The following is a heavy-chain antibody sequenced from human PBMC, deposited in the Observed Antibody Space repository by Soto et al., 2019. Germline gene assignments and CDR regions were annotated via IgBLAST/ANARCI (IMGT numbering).Heavy chain of an antibody. CDR2: IYYSGST. V-gene: IGHV4-59*08. D-gene: IGHD3-10*01. J-gene: IGHJ4*02. CDR3: ARHYYYGSGSEGFDY. CDR1: GGSISSYY. Sequence: PSETLSLTCAVSGGSISSYYWSWIRQPPGKGLEWIGYIYYSGSTNYNPSLKSRVTISVDTSKNQFSLKLSSVTAADTAVYYCARHYYYGSGSEGFDYWGQGTLVTVSS.